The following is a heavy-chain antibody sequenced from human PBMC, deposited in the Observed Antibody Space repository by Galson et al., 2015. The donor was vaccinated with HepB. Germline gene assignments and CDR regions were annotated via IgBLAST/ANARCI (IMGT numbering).Heavy chain of an antibody. D-gene: IGHD3-9*01. J-gene: IGHJ6*02. CDR1: GYTFTSYY. CDR3: ARDGLRYFDWLQDGVGPTAYYGMDV. V-gene: IGHV1-46*01. Sequence: SVKVSCKASGYTFTSYYMHWVRQAPGQGLEWMGIINPSGGITSYAQKFQGRVTMTRDTSTSTVYMELSSLRSEDTAVYYCARDGLRYFDWLQDGVGPTAYYGMDVWGQGTTVTVPS. CDR2: INPSGGIT.